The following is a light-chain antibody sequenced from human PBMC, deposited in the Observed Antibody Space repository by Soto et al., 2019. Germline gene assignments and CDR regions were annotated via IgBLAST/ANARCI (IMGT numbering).Light chain of an antibody. CDR1: SSNIGSNP. V-gene: IGLV1-44*01. J-gene: IGLJ2*01. CDR2: SSD. CDR3: AAWDDSLNGVL. Sequence: QSVLTQPPSASATPGQRVTISCSGSSSNIGSNPVNWYQHLAGTAPKLLIYSSDQRPSGVPDRFSGSKSGTSASLAISGLQSEDEADYYCAAWDDSLNGVLFGGGTKLTVL.